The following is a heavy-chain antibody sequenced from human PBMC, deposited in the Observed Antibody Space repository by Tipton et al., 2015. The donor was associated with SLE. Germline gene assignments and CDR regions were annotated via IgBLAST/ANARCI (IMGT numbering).Heavy chain of an antibody. CDR1: GYTFTDYY. CDR3: ARDAEGTFDI. Sequence: QLVQSGAEVKKPGASVKVSCKASGYTFTDYYIHWVRQAPGQGLEWMGWINPDSGGTNYAQNFQGRVTLTRDTSITTAYMELSRLRSDDTALYYCARDAEGTFDIWGQGTMVTVSS. CDR2: INPDSGGT. V-gene: IGHV1-2*02. J-gene: IGHJ3*02.